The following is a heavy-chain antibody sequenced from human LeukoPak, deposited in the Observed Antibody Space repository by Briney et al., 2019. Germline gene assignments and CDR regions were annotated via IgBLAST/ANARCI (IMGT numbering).Heavy chain of an antibody. Sequence: GGSLRLSCAASGFTFSGYAMSWVRQAPGKGLEWVSGISGSGGSTYYADSVKGRFTISRDNSKNTLYLQMNSLRAEDTAVYYCAKDKISSGSYYNPHSSNYFDYWGQGTLVTVSS. D-gene: IGHD3-10*01. J-gene: IGHJ4*02. CDR3: AKDKISSGSYYNPHSSNYFDY. V-gene: IGHV3-23*01. CDR1: GFTFSGYA. CDR2: ISGSGGST.